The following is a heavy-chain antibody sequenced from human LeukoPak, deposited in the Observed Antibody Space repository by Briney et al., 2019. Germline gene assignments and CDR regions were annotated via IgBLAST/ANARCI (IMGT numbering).Heavy chain of an antibody. V-gene: IGHV3-23*01. Sequence: TGGSLRLSCAASGFTFSSYAMSWVRQAPGKGLEWVSAISGSGGSTYYADSVKGRFTISRDNSKNTLYLQMNSLRAEDTAVYYCARLDDSRYQDDYWGQGTLVTVSS. D-gene: IGHD3-22*01. CDR3: ARLDDSRYQDDY. CDR1: GFTFSSYA. J-gene: IGHJ4*02. CDR2: ISGSGGST.